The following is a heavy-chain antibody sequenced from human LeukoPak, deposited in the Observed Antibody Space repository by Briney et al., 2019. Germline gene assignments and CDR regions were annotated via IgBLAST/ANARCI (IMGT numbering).Heavy chain of an antibody. V-gene: IGHV1-46*01. Sequence: GASVKVSCKASGYTFTSYYIYWVRQAPGQGLDWMGIINPNGGSTSYAQKFQGRVTMTRDTSTSTVYMELSSLRSEDTAVYYCARKSDGYILSYFDYWGQGTLVTVSS. CDR1: GYTFTSYY. D-gene: IGHD5-24*01. CDR3: ARKSDGYILSYFDY. CDR2: INPNGGST. J-gene: IGHJ4*02.